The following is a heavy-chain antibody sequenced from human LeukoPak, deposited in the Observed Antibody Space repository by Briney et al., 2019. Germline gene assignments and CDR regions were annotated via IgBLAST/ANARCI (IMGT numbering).Heavy chain of an antibody. J-gene: IGHJ5*01. CDR1: GFTFSSYG. CDR2: IRYDGSNK. V-gene: IGHV3-30*02. D-gene: IGHD3-3*01. CDR3: APTYYDFWSGHLSWFDS. Sequence: GGSLRLSCAASGFTFSSYGMNWVRQAPGKGLEWVAFIRYDGSNKYYADSVKGRFTISRDNSKNTLYLQMNSLRAEDTAVYYCAPTYYDFWSGHLSWFDSWGQGTLVTVSS.